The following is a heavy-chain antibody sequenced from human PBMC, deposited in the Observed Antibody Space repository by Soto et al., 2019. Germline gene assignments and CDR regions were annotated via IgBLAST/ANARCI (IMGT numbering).Heavy chain of an antibody. CDR3: ARDRNYYDSSKSRDYYYGMDV. CDR1: GFTFSSYA. Sequence: GGSLRLSCAASGFTFSSYAMHWVRQAPGKGLEWVAVISYDGSNKYYADSAKGRFTISRDNSKNTLYLQMNSLRAEDTAVYYCARDRNYYDSSKSRDYYYGMDVWGQGTTVTVYS. D-gene: IGHD3-22*01. V-gene: IGHV3-30-3*01. J-gene: IGHJ6*02. CDR2: ISYDGSNK.